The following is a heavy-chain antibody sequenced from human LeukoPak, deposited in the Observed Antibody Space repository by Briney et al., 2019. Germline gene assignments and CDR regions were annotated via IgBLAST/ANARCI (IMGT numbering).Heavy chain of an antibody. CDR1: GVTFSSYS. CDR2: ISSSSSTI. CDR3: ARDFGITWAQYYFDY. Sequence: GGSLRLSCAASGVTFSSYSMNWVRQAPGKGLEWVSYISSSSSTIYYADSVKGRFTISRDNAKNSLYLQMNSLRTDDTAMYYCARDFGITWAQYYFDYWGQGTLVTVSS. D-gene: IGHD3-10*01. V-gene: IGHV3-48*01. J-gene: IGHJ4*02.